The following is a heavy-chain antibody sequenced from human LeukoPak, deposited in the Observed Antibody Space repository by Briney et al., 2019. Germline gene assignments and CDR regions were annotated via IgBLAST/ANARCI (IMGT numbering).Heavy chain of an antibody. J-gene: IGHJ4*02. CDR3: ARDQTYYYDSSLDY. CDR2: IKQDGSEK. V-gene: IGHV3-7*01. D-gene: IGHD3-22*01. Sequence: GGSLKLSCAASGFTFSGSAMHWVRQASGKGLEWVANIKQDGSEKYYVDSVKGRFTISRDNAKNSLYLQMNSLRAEDTAVYYCARDQTYYYDSSLDYWGQGTLVTVSS. CDR1: GFTFSGSA.